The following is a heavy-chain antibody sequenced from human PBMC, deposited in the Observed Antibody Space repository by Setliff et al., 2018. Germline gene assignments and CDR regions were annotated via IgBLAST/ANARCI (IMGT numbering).Heavy chain of an antibody. Sequence: PSETLSLTCTVSGGSISSSSYYWGWIRQPPGKGLEWIGSIYYSGSTYYNPSLKSRVTISVDTSKNQFSLKLGSVTAADTAVYYCARLAGSGGGFCYYYSYMDVWDKGTTVTVS. J-gene: IGHJ6*03. V-gene: IGHV4-39*01. CDR1: GGSISSSSYY. CDR2: IYYSGST. CDR3: ARLAGSGGGFCYYYSYMDV. D-gene: IGHD3-16*01.